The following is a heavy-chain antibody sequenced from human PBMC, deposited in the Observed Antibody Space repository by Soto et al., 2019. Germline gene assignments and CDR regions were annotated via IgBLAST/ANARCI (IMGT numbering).Heavy chain of an antibody. CDR3: ARDSSSRGGFGELFTGDYYYGMDV. J-gene: IGHJ6*02. CDR1: GGSISSGGYY. CDR2: IYYSGST. V-gene: IGHV4-31*03. D-gene: IGHD3-10*01. Sequence: QVQLQESGPGLVKPSQTLSLTCTVSGGSISSGGYYWSWIRQHPGKGLEWIGYIYYSGSTYYNPSLKSRVTISVDTSKNQFSLKLSSVTAADTAVYYCARDSSSRGGFGELFTGDYYYGMDVWGQGTTVTVSS.